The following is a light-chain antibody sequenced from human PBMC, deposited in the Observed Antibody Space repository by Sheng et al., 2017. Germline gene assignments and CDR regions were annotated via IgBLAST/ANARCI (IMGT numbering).Light chain of an antibody. CDR3: QTWGSGIRGV. CDR1: SGHSTYA. V-gene: IGLV4-69*01. CDR2: LNSDGSH. Sequence: QLVLTQSPSASASLGASVKLTCTLSSGHSTYAIAWHQQQPEKGPRYLMKLNSDGSHTKGDGIPDCFSGSSSGAERYLTISSLQSEDEADYYCQTWGSGIRGVFGGGTKLTVL. J-gene: IGLJ3*02.